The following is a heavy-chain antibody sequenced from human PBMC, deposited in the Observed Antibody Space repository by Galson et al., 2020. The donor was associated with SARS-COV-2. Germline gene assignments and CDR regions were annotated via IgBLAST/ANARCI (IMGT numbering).Heavy chain of an antibody. J-gene: IGHJ4*02. Sequence: TGESLRLSCAASGLTISSYAMHWVRKAPGKGMEMVTVISYDGSRHYYADSVKGRFIISRDNSRNTLFLQMNSLRLEDTALYYCGKAHCNGPTWYSPLHGGQGALVTVSS. D-gene: IGHD2-15*01. CDR1: GLTISSYA. CDR3: GKAHCNGPTWYSPLH. CDR2: ISYDGSRH. V-gene: IGHV3-30*04.